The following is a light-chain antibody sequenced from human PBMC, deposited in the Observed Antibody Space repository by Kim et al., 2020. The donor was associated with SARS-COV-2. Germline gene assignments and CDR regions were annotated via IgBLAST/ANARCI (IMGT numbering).Light chain of an antibody. CDR3: QKYYSVPYT. V-gene: IGKV1-27*01. J-gene: IGKJ2*01. Sequence: SASVGDRVTITCRASQGIENYLAWYQHKPGQSPRLLIYGASTLQSGVPARFSGSGSGTDFTLTISNLQPEDFATYYCQKYYSVPYTFGQGTKLEI. CDR2: GAS. CDR1: QGIENY.